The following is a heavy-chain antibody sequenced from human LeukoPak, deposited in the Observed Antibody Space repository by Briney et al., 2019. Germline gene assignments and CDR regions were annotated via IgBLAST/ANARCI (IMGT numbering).Heavy chain of an antibody. D-gene: IGHD3-9*01. CDR3: ARVLPAYDILTGYYKGDAFDI. CDR1: GGSISSDY. Sequence: SETLFLTCSVSGGSISSDYWSWIRQPPGKGLGWIGYIYYSGSTNYNPSLKSRVTISVDTSKNQFSLKLNSVTAADTAVYYCARVLPAYDILTGYYKGDAFDIWGQGTMVTVSS. CDR2: IYYSGST. V-gene: IGHV4-59*01. J-gene: IGHJ3*02.